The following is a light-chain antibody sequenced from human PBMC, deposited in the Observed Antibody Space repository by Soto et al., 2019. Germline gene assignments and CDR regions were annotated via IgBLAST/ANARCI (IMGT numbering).Light chain of an antibody. CDR3: QVWDSSSDPPVV. CDR1: NIGSKS. J-gene: IGLJ2*01. Sequence: SYELTQLPSVSVAPGKTARITCGGNNIGSKSVHWYQQKPGQAPVLVIYYDSDRPSGIPERFSGSNSGNTATLTISRVGAGDEADYYCQVWDSSSDPPVVFGGGTKLTVL. CDR2: YDS. V-gene: IGLV3-21*04.